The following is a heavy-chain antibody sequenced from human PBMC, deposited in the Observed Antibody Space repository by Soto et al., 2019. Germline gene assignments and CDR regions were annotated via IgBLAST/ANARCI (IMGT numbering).Heavy chain of an antibody. CDR1: GGSISSYY. Sequence: QVQLQESGPGLVKPSETLSLTCTVSGGSISSYYWSWIRQPPGKGLEWIGYIYYSGSTNYNPSLKSRVPISVDTSKNQFSLKLSSVTAADTAVYYCARGEVVVPAAGRGWFDPWGQGTLVTVSS. V-gene: IGHV4-59*01. D-gene: IGHD2-2*01. CDR2: IYYSGST. J-gene: IGHJ5*02. CDR3: ARGEVVVPAAGRGWFDP.